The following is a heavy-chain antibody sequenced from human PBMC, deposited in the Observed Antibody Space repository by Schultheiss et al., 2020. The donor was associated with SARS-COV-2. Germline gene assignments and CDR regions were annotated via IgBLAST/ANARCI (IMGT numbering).Heavy chain of an antibody. Sequence: GGSLRLSCAASGFTFSDYYMSWIRQAPGKGLEWVSYISSSGSTIYYADSVKGRFTISRDNAKNSLYLQMNSLRAEDTAVYYCAKVRSTYYDILTGPSSFDYWGQGTLVTVSS. V-gene: IGHV3-11*01. J-gene: IGHJ4*02. D-gene: IGHD3-9*01. CDR3: AKVRSTYYDILTGPSSFDY. CDR2: ISSSGSTI. CDR1: GFTFSDYY.